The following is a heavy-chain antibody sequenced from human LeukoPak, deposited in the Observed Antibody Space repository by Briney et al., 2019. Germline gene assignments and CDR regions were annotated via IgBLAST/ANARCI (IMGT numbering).Heavy chain of an antibody. D-gene: IGHD1-20*01. Sequence: GESLKIFCKGSGFSFTSYWIGWVRQMPGKGLEWMGILYPGDSDTRYSPSFQGQVTSSADKSISTAYLQWSSLKASDIAMYYCSRLPWQRNWPFDYWGQGTLVTVSS. CDR2: LYPGDSDT. CDR3: SRLPWQRNWPFDY. J-gene: IGHJ4*02. V-gene: IGHV5-51*01. CDR1: GFSFTSYW.